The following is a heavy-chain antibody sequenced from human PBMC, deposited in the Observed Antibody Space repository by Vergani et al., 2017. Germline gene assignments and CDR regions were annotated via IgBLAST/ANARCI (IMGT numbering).Heavy chain of an antibody. J-gene: IGHJ4*02. V-gene: IGHV4-59*01. CDR3: ARDNGGGIDY. D-gene: IGHD3-16*01. Sequence: QVQLQESGPGLVKPSETLSLTCTVSGGSISSYYWSWIRQPPGKGLEWIGYIYYSGSTNYNPSLKSRVTISVDTSKNQFSLKLSSVTAADTAVYYCARDNGGGIDYWSQGTLVTVSS. CDR2: IYYSGST. CDR1: GGSISSYY.